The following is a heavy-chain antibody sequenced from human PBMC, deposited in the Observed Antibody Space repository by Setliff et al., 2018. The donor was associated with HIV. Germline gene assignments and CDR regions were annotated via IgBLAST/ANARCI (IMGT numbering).Heavy chain of an antibody. Sequence: GGSLRLSCAASGFTFSDYYMTWIRQAPGKGLEWVSYISGSGNIIYYAAAVKGRFTISRDNAKNSLYLQMNSLRAEDTAVYDCARERVLETYYNFWSGSDHWFDPWGQGTLVTVSS. CDR3: ARERVLETYYNFWSGSDHWFDP. CDR2: ISGSGNII. J-gene: IGHJ5*02. D-gene: IGHD3-3*01. CDR1: GFTFSDYY. V-gene: IGHV3-11*04.